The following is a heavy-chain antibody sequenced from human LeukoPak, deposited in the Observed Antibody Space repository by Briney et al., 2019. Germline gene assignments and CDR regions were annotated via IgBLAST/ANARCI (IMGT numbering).Heavy chain of an antibody. J-gene: IGHJ4*02. D-gene: IGHD6-13*01. CDR2: ISAYNGNT. CDR3: ARDIHPGIAAAGNNY. Sequence: ASVKVSCKASGYTFTIYGISWVRQAPGQGLEWMGWISAYNGNTNYAQKLQGRVTMTTDTSTSTAYMELRSLRSDDTAVYYCARDIHPGIAAAGNNYWGQGTLVTVSS. V-gene: IGHV1-18*01. CDR1: GYTFTIYG.